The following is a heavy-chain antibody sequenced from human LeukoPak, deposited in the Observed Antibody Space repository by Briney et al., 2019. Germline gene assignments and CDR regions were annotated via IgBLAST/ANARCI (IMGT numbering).Heavy chain of an antibody. J-gene: IGHJ6*02. CDR1: GYTFTGYY. D-gene: IGHD6-13*01. CDR3: ARGSSWYGQGYYYGMDV. CDR2: INPNSGGT. Sequence: ASVKVSCKASGYTFTGYYMHWVRQAPGQGLEWMGWINPNSGGTNYAQKFQGRVTMTRDTSISPAYMELSRLRSDDTAVYYCARGSSWYGQGYYYGMDVWGQGTTVTVSS. V-gene: IGHV1-2*02.